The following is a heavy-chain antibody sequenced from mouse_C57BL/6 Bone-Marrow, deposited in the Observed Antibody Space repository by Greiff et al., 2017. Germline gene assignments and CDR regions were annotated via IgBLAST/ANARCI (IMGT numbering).Heavy chain of an antibody. CDR2: IYPGDGDT. CDR1: GYAFSSSW. D-gene: IGHD2-3*01. Sequence: QVQLQQSGPELVKPGASVKISCKASGYAFSSSWMKWVKQRPGKGLEWIGRIYPGDGDTNYNGKFKGKATLTADKSSSTAYMQLSSLTSEDSAVYYGARWLLRGFAYWGQGTLVTVSA. J-gene: IGHJ3*01. V-gene: IGHV1-82*01. CDR3: ARWLLRGFAY.